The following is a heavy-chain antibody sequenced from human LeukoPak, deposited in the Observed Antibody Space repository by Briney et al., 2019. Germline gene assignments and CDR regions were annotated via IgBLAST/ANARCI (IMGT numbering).Heavy chain of an antibody. CDR1: GGSISSSSYY. Sequence: SETLSLTCTVSGGSISSSSYYWGWIRQPPGKGLVWIGCIYYSGSTYYNPSLKSRVTISVDTSKTQFSLKLSSVTAADTAVYYCARDRRPATAIIDYWGQGTLVTVSS. D-gene: IGHD2-2*02. CDR2: IYYSGST. CDR3: ARDRRPATAIIDY. J-gene: IGHJ4*02. V-gene: IGHV4-39*07.